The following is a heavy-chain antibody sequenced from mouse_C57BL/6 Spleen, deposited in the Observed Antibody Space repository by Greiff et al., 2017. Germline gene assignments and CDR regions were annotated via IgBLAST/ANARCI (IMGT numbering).Heavy chain of an antibody. V-gene: IGHV5-17*01. CDR1: GFTFSDYG. CDR3: ARDDGYYYYYAMDY. J-gene: IGHJ4*01. CDR2: ISSGRSTI. D-gene: IGHD2-3*01. Sequence: EVMLVESGGGLVKPGGSLKLSCAASGFTFSDYGMHWVRQAPEKGLEWVAYISSGRSTIYYADTVKGRFTISRDNAKNTLFLQMTSLRSEDTAMYYCARDDGYYYYYAMDYWGQGTSVTVSS.